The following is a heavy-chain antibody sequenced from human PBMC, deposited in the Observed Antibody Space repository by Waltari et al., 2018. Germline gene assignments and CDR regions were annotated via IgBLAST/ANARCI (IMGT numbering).Heavy chain of an antibody. CDR3: ARDPNYYDSSGYQGPFDY. CDR2: IIPILGTA. J-gene: IGHJ4*02. CDR1: GDTFSSYA. D-gene: IGHD3-22*01. Sequence: QVQLVHSGAAVKKPGSSVKVSCKASGDTFSSYAISWVRKAPGQRLERMGRIIPILGTANYAQKFHGRVTITADKSTSTAYMELSSLRSEDTAVYYCARDPNYYDSSGYQGPFDYWGQGTLVTVSS. V-gene: IGHV1-69*14.